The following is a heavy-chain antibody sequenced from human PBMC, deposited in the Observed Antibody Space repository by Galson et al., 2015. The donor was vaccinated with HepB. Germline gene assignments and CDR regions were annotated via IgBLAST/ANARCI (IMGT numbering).Heavy chain of an antibody. CDR2: ISSSGTTM. Sequence: SLRLSCAASGFIFSTYSMNWVRQAPGKGLEWVSYISSSGTTMYYADSVRGRFTISRDNAKNSLYLQMNSLRAEDTAVYFCARVEAGITGSPNGALYFYYYMAVSDKGTAVTVSS. V-gene: IGHV3-48*04. CDR1: GFIFSTYS. J-gene: IGHJ6*03. CDR3: ARVEAGITGSPNGALYFYYYMAV. D-gene: IGHD1-20*01.